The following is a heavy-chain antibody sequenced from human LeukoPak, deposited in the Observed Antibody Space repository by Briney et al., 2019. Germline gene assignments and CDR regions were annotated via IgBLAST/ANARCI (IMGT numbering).Heavy chain of an antibody. CDR2: IIPILGTA. CDR3: ARDDGYSSSWYVLDH. V-gene: IGHV1-69*11. D-gene: IGHD6-13*01. J-gene: IGHJ4*02. Sequence: SVKVSCKASGGTFSSYGISWVRQAPGQGLEWMGRIIPILGTANNAQEFQGRVTITTDESTSTAYMELSSLRSEDTAVYYCARDDGYSSSWYVLDHWGQGTLVTVSS. CDR1: GGTFSSYG.